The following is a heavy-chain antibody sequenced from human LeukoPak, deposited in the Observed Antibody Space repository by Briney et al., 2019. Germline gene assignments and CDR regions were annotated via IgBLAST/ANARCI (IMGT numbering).Heavy chain of an antibody. Sequence: SETLSLTCTVSGGSISSYYWSWIRQPAGKGLEWIGRIYTSGSTNYNPSLKSRVTMSVDTSKNQFSLKLSSVTAADTAVYYCAREVVVIDYYYMDVWGKGTTVTVSS. CDR1: GGSISSYY. CDR3: AREVVVIDYYYMDV. J-gene: IGHJ6*03. V-gene: IGHV4-4*07. D-gene: IGHD2-21*01. CDR2: IYTSGST.